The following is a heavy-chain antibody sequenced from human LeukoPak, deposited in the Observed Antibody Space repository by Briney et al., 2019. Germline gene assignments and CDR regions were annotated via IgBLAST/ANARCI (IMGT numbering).Heavy chain of an antibody. J-gene: IGHJ4*02. CDR1: GFTLSSYA. Sequence: PGGSLRPSCTASGFTLSSYAMTWVRQAPGKGLEWVSGISGGGGSTYYADSMKGRFTISRDNSKNTLFLQMKSLRVEDTAAYYCAKDLGRSSDYWGQGTLVTVSS. D-gene: IGHD3-3*01. V-gene: IGHV3-23*01. CDR3: AKDLGRSSDY. CDR2: ISGGGGST.